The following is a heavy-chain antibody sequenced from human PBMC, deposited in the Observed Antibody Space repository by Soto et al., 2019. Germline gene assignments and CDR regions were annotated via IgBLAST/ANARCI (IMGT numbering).Heavy chain of an antibody. CDR2: INYSGNT. CDR1: GGCISSSTYY. J-gene: IGHJ4*02. CDR3: ATRLSGSYSDY. D-gene: IGHD1-26*01. V-gene: IGHV4-39*01. Sequence: QLQLQESGPGLVKPSETMSLTCTVSGGCISSSTYYWGWIRQPPGKGLEWIGSINYSGNTYYNPSLKSRVTMSVDTSRNQFSLKLNSVTAADTAVYYCATRLSGSYSDYWGQGSLVTFAS.